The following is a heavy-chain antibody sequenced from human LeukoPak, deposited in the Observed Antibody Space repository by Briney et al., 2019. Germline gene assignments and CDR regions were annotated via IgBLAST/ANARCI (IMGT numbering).Heavy chain of an antibody. J-gene: IGHJ4*02. CDR1: GVSISSYY. CDR3: ARDRSISGSYYGDFDY. CDR2: IYTSGST. V-gene: IGHV4-4*07. Sequence: SETLPLTCTVSGVSISSYYWSWIRQPAGKGLEWIGRIYTSGSTNYNPSLKSRVTISVDKSKNQFSLKLSSVTAADTAVYYCARDRSISGSYYGDFDYWGQGTLVTVSS. D-gene: IGHD1-26*01.